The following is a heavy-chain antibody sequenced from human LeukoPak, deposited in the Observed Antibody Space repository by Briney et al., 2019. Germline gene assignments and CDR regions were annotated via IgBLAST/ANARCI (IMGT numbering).Heavy chain of an antibody. CDR3: ARVPLWHSSGWYFDY. D-gene: IGHD6-19*01. J-gene: IGHJ4*02. CDR2: INPNSGGT. CDR1: GYTFTGYY. Sequence: ASVKVSCKASGYTFTGYYMHWVRQAPGQGLEWMGWINPNSGGTNYAQKFRGRVTMTRDTSISTAYMELSRLRSDDTAVYYCARVPLWHSSGWYFDYWGQGTLVTVSS. V-gene: IGHV1-2*02.